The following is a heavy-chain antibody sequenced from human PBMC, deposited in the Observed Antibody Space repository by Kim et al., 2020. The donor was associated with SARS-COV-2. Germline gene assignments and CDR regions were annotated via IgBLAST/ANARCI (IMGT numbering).Heavy chain of an antibody. CDR3: ARGTIRKYCSSTSCYIEGADFDY. CDR1: GGSISSGGYY. D-gene: IGHD2-2*02. V-gene: IGHV4-31*03. Sequence: SETLSLTCTVSGGSISSGGYYWSWIRQHPGKGLEWIGYIYYSGSTYYNPSLKSRVTISVDTSKNQFSLMLSSVTAADTAVYYCARGTIRKYCSSTSCYIEGADFDYWGQGTLVTVSS. CDR2: IYYSGST. J-gene: IGHJ4*02.